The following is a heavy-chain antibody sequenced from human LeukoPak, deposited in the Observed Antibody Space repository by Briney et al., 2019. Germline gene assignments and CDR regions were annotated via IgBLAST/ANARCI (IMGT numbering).Heavy chain of an antibody. CDR3: ARHDSSRALLEFDR. CDR1: GYTFTGYY. J-gene: IGHJ5*02. V-gene: IGHV1-2*02. Sequence: ASVKVSCKPSGYTFTGYYMHWVRHAPGQGRDWMGWINPNSSSTNYPQKLQGMVTMARDTSISTAYMELSRLRSDCTAVYYGARHDSSRALLEFDRWGQGTLVTVSS. CDR2: INPNSSST. D-gene: IGHD6-13*01.